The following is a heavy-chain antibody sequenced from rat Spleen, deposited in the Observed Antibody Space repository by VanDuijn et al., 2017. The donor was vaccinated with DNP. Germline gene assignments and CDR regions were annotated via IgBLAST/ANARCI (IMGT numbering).Heavy chain of an antibody. V-gene: IGHV5-22*01. CDR1: GFTFSDYY. Sequence: EVQLIESGGDLVQPGRSLKLSCAASGFTFSDYYMAWVRQAPKKGLEWVASISYEGSSTYYGDSVKGRFTISRDNAKSTLYLQMNSLRSEDTATYYCARYRTGGGYFDYWGQGVMVTVSS. CDR2: ISYEGSST. CDR3: ARYRTGGGYFDY. J-gene: IGHJ2*01. D-gene: IGHD1-1*01.